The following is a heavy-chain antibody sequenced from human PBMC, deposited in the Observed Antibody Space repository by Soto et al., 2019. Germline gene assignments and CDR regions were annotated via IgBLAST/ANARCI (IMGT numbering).Heavy chain of an antibody. CDR2: IYYTGTT. D-gene: IGHD1-26*01. Sequence: SETLSLTCTVSGGSVSHYYWSWIRQPPGKGLEWIGYIYYTGTTNYNPSLKSRVTISVDTSKNQLSLKLNSVTAADTAVYYCARDKDGSGNLADYWGQGTLVTVSS. J-gene: IGHJ4*02. CDR3: ARDKDGSGNLADY. V-gene: IGHV4-59*02. CDR1: GGSVSHYY.